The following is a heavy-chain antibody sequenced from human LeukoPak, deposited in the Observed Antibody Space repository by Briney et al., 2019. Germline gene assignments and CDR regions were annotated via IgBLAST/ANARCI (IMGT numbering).Heavy chain of an antibody. CDR2: INPNSGGT. V-gene: IGHV1-2*02. D-gene: IGHD6-13*01. CDR1: GYTFTGYY. J-gene: IGHJ5*02. Sequence: ASVKVSCKASGYTFTGYYMHWVRQAPGQGLEWMGWINPNSGGTNYAQKFQGRVTMTRDTSISTAYMELGRLRSDDTAVYYCARDLYSSSWYAIHPLFDPWGQGTLVTVSS. CDR3: ARDLYSSSWYAIHPLFDP.